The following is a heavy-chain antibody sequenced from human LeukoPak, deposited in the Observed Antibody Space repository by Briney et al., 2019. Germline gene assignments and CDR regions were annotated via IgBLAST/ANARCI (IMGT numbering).Heavy chain of an antibody. V-gene: IGHV1-2*02. D-gene: IGHD2-2*01. Sequence: ASVNVSCKTSGYTFTDYYLHWLRQPPEQGLEWMGWLNPSSGGAGSALMFQGRVSMTRDTSTSTAYMELSRLTSDDTAVYYCVRGSCSSTICYIDYWGQGTLVTVSS. J-gene: IGHJ4*02. CDR3: VRGSCSSTICYIDY. CDR2: LNPSSGGA. CDR1: GYTFTDYY.